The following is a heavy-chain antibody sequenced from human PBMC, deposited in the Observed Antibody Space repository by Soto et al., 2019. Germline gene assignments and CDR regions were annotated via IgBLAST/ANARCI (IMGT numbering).Heavy chain of an antibody. CDR3: VRQPGGVATPGDDY. D-gene: IGHD3-10*01. Sequence: QVQLVQSGAEVKKPGASVKVSCEASGYNFDAFDIHWVRQAAGQGLEWTGWMNPRTGDTAFAQEFQDRVTMTSDTSRNTAYMEVSGLRSEDTAVYFCVRQPGGVATPGDDYWGQGTLVTVSS. CDR1: GYNFDAFD. J-gene: IGHJ4*02. V-gene: IGHV1-8*02. CDR2: MNPRTGDT.